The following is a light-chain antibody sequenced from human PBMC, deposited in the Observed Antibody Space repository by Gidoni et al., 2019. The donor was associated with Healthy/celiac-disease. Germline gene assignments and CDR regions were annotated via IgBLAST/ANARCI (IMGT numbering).Light chain of an antibody. V-gene: IGKV3-15*01. J-gene: IGKJ4*01. CDR2: GAP. CDR1: QSVSST. Sequence: EIVMTQSPATLSVSPGARATLSCRASQSVSSTLACYQQNPGQAPRLLIYGAPTRATGIPARFSGSGSGTDFTLTISSLQSEDFAVYYCQQYNNWPRLTFGGGTKVEIK. CDR3: QQYNNWPRLT.